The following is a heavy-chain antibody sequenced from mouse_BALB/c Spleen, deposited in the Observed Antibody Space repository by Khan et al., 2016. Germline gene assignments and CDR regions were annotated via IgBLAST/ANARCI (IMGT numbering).Heavy chain of an antibody. CDR1: GFTFNTYA. V-gene: IGHV10-1*02. CDR3: VRQNLRWYFDV. D-gene: IGHD1-1*01. Sequence: EVQLVESGGGLVQPKGSLKLSCAASGFTFNTYAMDWVRQAPGKGLEWVARIRTKSNNLSTYYADSVKDRFTISRDDSQSMLYLQMNNLKTDDTAMYYCVRQNLRWYFDVWGAGTTVTVSS. CDR2: IRTKSNNLST. J-gene: IGHJ1*01.